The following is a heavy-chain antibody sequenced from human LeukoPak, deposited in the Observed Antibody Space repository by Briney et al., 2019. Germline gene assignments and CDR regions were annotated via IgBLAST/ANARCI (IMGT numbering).Heavy chain of an antibody. CDR3: ARGDPRLGDILPED. Sequence: SETLSLTCAVYGGSFSGYYWSWIRQPPGKGLEWIGEIIHSGSTNYNPSLKSRVTVSVDTSKNQFSLKLSSVTAADTAVYYCARGDPRLGDILPEDWGQGTLVTVSS. CDR2: IIHSGST. D-gene: IGHD3-9*01. CDR1: GGSFSGYY. J-gene: IGHJ4*02. V-gene: IGHV4-34*01.